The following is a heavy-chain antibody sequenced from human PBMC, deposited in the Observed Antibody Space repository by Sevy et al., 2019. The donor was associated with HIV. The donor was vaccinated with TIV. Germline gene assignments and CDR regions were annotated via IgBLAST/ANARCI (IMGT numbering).Heavy chain of an antibody. J-gene: IGHJ4*02. CDR2: IKSESDGGTT. V-gene: IGHV3-15*07. CDR1: GLTLSYAW. CDR3: TSRNFDF. Sequence: GESLKISCAASGLTLSYAWMNWVRQAPGKGLEWVGHIKSESDGGTTDFATPVKVRFIIARDDSKNTQYLQMNSLKAGDTALYYCTSRNFDFGGRGTLVTVSS.